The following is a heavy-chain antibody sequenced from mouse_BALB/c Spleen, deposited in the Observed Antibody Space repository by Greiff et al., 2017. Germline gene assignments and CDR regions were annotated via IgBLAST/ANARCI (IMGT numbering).Heavy chain of an antibody. CDR2: INPSNGGT. D-gene: IGHD2-10*02. CDR3: TRRGYGNYFDY. CDR1: GYTFTSYY. V-gene: IGHV1S81*02. Sequence: VQRVESGAELVKPGASVKLSCKASGYTFTSYYMYWVKQRPGQGLEWIGEINPSNGGTNFNEKFKSKATLTVDKSSSTAYMQLSSLTSEDSAVYYCTRRGYGNYFDYWGQGTTLTVSS. J-gene: IGHJ2*01.